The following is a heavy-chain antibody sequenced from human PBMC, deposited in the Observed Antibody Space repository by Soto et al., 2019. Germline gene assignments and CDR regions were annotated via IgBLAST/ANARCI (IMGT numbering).Heavy chain of an antibody. CDR2: IYYSGST. D-gene: IGHD2-15*01. V-gene: IGHV4-39*01. Sequence: ETLSLTCTVSGGSISSSSYYWGWIRQPPGKGLEWIGNIYYSGSTYYNPSLKSRVTISVDTSKKQFSLKLSSVTAADTAVYYCARLAGGWYFDYWGQGTLVTVSS. CDR3: ARLAGGWYFDY. CDR1: GGSISSSSYY. J-gene: IGHJ4*02.